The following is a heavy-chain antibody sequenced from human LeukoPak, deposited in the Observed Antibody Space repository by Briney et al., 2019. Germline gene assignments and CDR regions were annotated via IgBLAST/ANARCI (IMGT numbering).Heavy chain of an antibody. CDR1: GFTFSSYS. CDR3: AKAEAGFGESLLMDV. D-gene: IGHD3-10*01. V-gene: IGHV3-48*01. Sequence: AGGSLRLSCAASGFTFSSYSMNWVRQAPGKGLEWVSYISSSSSTIYYADSVKGRFTISRDNAKNSLYLQMNSLRAEDTAVYYCAKAEAGFGESLLMDVWGKGTTVTISS. J-gene: IGHJ6*03. CDR2: ISSSSSTI.